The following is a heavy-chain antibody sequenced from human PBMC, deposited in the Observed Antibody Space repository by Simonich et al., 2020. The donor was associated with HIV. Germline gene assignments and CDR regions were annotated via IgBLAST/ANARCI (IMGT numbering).Heavy chain of an antibody. V-gene: IGHV4-59*08. CDR1: GGSISGYY. D-gene: IGHD3-10*01. J-gene: IGHJ3*02. CDR2: IYSSGSS. Sequence: QVQLQESGPRLVKPSETLSLTCTVSGGSISGYYWSWIRQPPGKGLEWIGYIYSSGSSNYNPPLKKRVTIFVDTSNNQFSLKVTSVTAADTALYYCARHEGSGAYDDPFDIWGQGTMVTVSS. CDR3: ARHEGSGAYDDPFDI.